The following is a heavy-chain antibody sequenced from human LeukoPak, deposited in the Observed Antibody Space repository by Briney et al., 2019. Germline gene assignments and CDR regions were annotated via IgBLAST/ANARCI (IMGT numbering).Heavy chain of an antibody. CDR2: INHSGST. CDR3: ARSSSYYDSSGGY. Sequence: KTSETLSLTCAVYGGSFSGYYWSWIRQPPGKGLEWIGEINHSGSTNYNPSLKSRVTISVDTSKNQFSLKLSSVTAADTAVYYCARSSSYYDSSGGYWGLGTLVTVSS. D-gene: IGHD3-22*01. V-gene: IGHV4-34*01. J-gene: IGHJ4*02. CDR1: GGSFSGYY.